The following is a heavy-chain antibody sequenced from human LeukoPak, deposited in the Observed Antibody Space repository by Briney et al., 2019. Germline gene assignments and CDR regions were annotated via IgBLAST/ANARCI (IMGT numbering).Heavy chain of an antibody. CDR3: ARDWRTTSFDN. CDR2: IWYDGSQF. CDR1: GFTFSSFG. D-gene: IGHD3-3*01. V-gene: IGHV3-33*01. J-gene: IGHJ4*02. Sequence: GGSLRLSCAASGFTFSSFGMHWIRQPPGKGLDRVAVIWYDGSQFYYGDSAKGRFTISRDDSKNTLYLQINRLRDEDTAVYYCARDWRTTSFDNWGQGTLVTVSS.